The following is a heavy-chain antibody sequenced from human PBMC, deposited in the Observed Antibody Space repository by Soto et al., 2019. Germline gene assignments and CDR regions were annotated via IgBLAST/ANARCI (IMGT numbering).Heavy chain of an antibody. CDR2: INHSGST. CDR1: VGSFSGYY. D-gene: IGHD6-19*01. CDR3: ARGRGGWSDYYYYYYGMDV. Sequence: SLTCAVYVGSFSGYYWSWIRQPPGKGLEWIGEINHSGSTNYNPSLKSRVTIPVDTSKNQFSLKLSSVTAADTAVYYCARGRGGWSDYYYYYYGMDVWGQGTTVTVSS. J-gene: IGHJ6*02. V-gene: IGHV4-34*01.